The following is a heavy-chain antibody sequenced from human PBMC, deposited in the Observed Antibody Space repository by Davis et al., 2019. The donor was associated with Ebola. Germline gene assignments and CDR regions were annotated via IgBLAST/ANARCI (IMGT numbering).Heavy chain of an antibody. D-gene: IGHD2-2*01. CDR1: GYTFTSYD. CDR3: ARSIGYCSSTSCPYYYYYMDV. J-gene: IGHJ6*03. Sequence: SVKVSCKASGYTFTSYDINWVRQATGQGLEWMGGIIPIFGTANYAQKFQGRVTITADESTSTAYMELSSLRSEDTAVYYCARSIGYCSSTSCPYYYYYMDVWGKGTTVTVSS. CDR2: IIPIFGTA. V-gene: IGHV1-69*13.